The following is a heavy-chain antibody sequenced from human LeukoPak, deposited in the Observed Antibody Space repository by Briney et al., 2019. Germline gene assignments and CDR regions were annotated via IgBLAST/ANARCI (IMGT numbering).Heavy chain of an antibody. Sequence: GRSLRLSCAASGFTFSSYGMHWVRQAPGKGLEWVAVISYDGSNKYYADSVKGRFTISRDNSKNTLYLQMNSLRAEDTAVYYCAKDRVAAAGKRGSDYWGQGTLVTVSS. CDR3: AKDRVAAAGKRGSDY. J-gene: IGHJ4*02. CDR1: GFTFSSYG. CDR2: ISYDGSNK. V-gene: IGHV3-30*18. D-gene: IGHD6-13*01.